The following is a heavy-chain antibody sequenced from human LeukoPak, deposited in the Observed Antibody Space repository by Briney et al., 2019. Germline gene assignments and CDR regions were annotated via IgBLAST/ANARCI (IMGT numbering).Heavy chain of an antibody. V-gene: IGHV4-39*01. J-gene: IGHJ4*02. Sequence: KPSETLSLTCTVSGGSISSSSYYWGWIRQPPGKGLEWIGSIYYSGSTYYNPSLKSRVTISVDTSKNQFSLKLSSVTAADTAVYYCARRRGQLRYFDWLLYYFDYWGQGTLVTVSS. D-gene: IGHD3-9*01. CDR2: IYYSGST. CDR3: ARRRGQLRYFDWLLYYFDY. CDR1: GGSISSSSYY.